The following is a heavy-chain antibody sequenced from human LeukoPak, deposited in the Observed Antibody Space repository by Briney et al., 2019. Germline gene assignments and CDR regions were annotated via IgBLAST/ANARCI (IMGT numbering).Heavy chain of an antibody. CDR3: TRDSIDVSY. V-gene: IGHV3-74*01. J-gene: IGHJ4*02. CDR2: INPDGSSI. Sequence: GGSLRLSCTVSGFTFSDYWMHWVRQAPDKGLVWVSRINPDGSSISYVDSVKGRFTISRDNAKNTVYLQMNSLRAADTGVYYCTRDSIDVSYWGQGTLVTVSS. CDR1: GFTFSDYW. D-gene: IGHD3-3*02.